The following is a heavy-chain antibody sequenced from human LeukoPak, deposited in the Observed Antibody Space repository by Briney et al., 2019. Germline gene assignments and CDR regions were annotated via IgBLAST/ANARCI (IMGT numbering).Heavy chain of an antibody. CDR2: IYSGATT. J-gene: IGHJ6*02. V-gene: IGHV3-66*01. D-gene: IGHD3-10*01. CDR1: GFTVSSNY. CDR3: ARDRGYYGSGMDV. Sequence: GGSLRLSCAASGFTVSSNYMSRVRQAPGKGLEWVSVIYSGATTYYADSVKGRFTISSDNSKNTLYLQMNSLRAEDTAVYYCARDRGYYGSGMDVWGQGTTVTVSS.